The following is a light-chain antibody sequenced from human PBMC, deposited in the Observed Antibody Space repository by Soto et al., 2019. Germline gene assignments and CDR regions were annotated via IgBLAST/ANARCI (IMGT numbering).Light chain of an antibody. CDR1: QSVSSY. CDR2: DAS. J-gene: IGKJ5*01. V-gene: IGKV3-11*01. Sequence: VMTQPPTTLSVCPEERATFSCRASQSVSSYLAWYQQKPGQAPRLLIYDASNRATGIPARFSGSGSGTDCTLTISSLEPEDFAVYYFQQRSNWPPITFGQGTRLEI. CDR3: QQRSNWPPIT.